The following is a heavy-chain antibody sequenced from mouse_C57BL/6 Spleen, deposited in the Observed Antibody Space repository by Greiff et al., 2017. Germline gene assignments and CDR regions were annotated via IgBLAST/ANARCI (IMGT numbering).Heavy chain of an antibody. D-gene: IGHD1-2*01. Sequence: QVQLQQPGAELVMPGASVKLSCKASGYTFTSYWMHWVKQRPGQGLAWIGEIDPSDSYTNYNQNIKGKSTLTVDKSSSTAYMQLMSLTSEDSAVCYCARTKTTAYYFDDWGKGTTLTVSS. CDR2: IDPSDSYT. CDR1: GYTFTSYW. CDR3: ARTKTTAYYFDD. V-gene: IGHV1-69*01. J-gene: IGHJ2*01.